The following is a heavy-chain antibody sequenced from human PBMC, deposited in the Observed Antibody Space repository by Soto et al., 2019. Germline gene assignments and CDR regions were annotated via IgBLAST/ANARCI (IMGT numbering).Heavy chain of an antibody. CDR3: ARYSSAWGL. CDR2: IKYDGSET. J-gene: IGHJ4*02. Sequence: PGGSLRLSCAASRFTFSTYLMSWVRQAPGKGLEWVANIKYDGSETYYVDSVKGRFTISRDNAKNSLYLQMNSLRGEDTAVYYCARYSSAWGLWGQGXLVTVYS. V-gene: IGHV3-7*01. D-gene: IGHD6-19*01. CDR1: RFTFSTYL.